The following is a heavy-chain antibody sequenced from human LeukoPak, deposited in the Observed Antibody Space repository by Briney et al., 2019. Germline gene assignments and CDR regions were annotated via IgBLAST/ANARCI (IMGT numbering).Heavy chain of an antibody. CDR3: AKGTLGSCSGASCYPLDY. Sequence: GGSLRLSCAASGFTFSSYWMHWVRQAPGKGLVWVSRINSDGSSTNYADSVKGRFTISRDNAKNTLYLQMNSLRAEDTAVYYCAKGTLGSCSGASCYPLDYWGQGTLVTVSS. J-gene: IGHJ4*02. CDR1: GFTFSSYW. V-gene: IGHV3-74*01. CDR2: INSDGSST. D-gene: IGHD2-15*01.